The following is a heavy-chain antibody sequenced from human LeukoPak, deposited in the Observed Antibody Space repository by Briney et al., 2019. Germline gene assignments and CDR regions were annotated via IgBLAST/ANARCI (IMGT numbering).Heavy chain of an antibody. V-gene: IGHV3-33*06. D-gene: IGHD1-1*01. J-gene: IGHJ4*02. CDR2: IWHDGSKE. Sequence: GRSLRLSCVASGFTFSGHGMHWVRQAPGKGLEWVAVIWHDGSKEYYADSVKGRFTVSRDDSRNTLYLQMNSLRAEDTAVYYCAKNWNYMDYWGQGTLVTVSS. CDR3: AKNWNYMDY. CDR1: GFTFSGHG.